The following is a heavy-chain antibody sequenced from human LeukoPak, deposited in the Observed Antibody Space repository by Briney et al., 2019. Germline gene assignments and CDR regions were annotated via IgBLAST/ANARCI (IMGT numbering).Heavy chain of an antibody. CDR1: GFSFSDYS. V-gene: IGHV3-48*01. CDR2: ISSGGSTI. Sequence: GGSLRLSCAASGFSFSDYSMNWVRQAPGKGLEWASYISSGGSTIYYADSVKGRFTISRDNAKNSLYLQMNSLRAEDTAVYYCARDRYSGSYYPYFDYWGQGTLVTVSS. CDR3: ARDRYSGSYYPYFDY. J-gene: IGHJ4*02. D-gene: IGHD1-26*01.